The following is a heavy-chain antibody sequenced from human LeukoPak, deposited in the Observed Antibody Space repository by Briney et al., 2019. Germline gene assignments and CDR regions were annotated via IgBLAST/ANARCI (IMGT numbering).Heavy chain of an antibody. Sequence: GGSLRLACAVSGFTFSSYSMNWVRQAPGKGLEWVSSISSSTSYIYYADTVKGRFTISRDNAKNTLYLQMNSLRAEDTAVYYCARGRSNSFGYWGQGTLVTVSS. CDR2: ISSSTSYI. CDR3: ARGRSNSFGY. V-gene: IGHV3-21*01. J-gene: IGHJ4*02. D-gene: IGHD2/OR15-2a*01. CDR1: GFTFSSYS.